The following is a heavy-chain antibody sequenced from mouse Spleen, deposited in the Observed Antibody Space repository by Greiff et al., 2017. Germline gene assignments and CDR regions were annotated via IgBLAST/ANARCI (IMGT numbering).Heavy chain of an antibody. Sequence: DVKLVESGGGLVKPGGSLKLSCAASGFTFSSYAMSWVRQTPEKRLEWVATISSGGSYTYYPDSVKGRFTISGDNAKNTLYLQMSSLRSEDTAMYYCARQGITFDYWGQGTTLTVSS. V-gene: IGHV5-9-3*01. CDR3: ARQGITFDY. CDR2: ISSGGSYT. D-gene: IGHD2-4*01. CDR1: GFTFSSYA. J-gene: IGHJ2*01.